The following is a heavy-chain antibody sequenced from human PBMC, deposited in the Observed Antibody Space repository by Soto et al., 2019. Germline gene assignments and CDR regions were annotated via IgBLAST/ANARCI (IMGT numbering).Heavy chain of an antibody. CDR2: IYYSGST. Sequence: SETLSLTCTVSGGSISSYYCSWIWQPPGKGLEWIGYIYYSGSTNYNPSLKSRVTISVDTSKNQFSLKLSSVTAADTAVYYCASHDIWSITIGYFQHWGQGTLVTVS. V-gene: IGHV4-59*08. D-gene: IGHD3-9*01. CDR1: GGSISSYY. CDR3: ASHDIWSITIGYFQH. J-gene: IGHJ1*01.